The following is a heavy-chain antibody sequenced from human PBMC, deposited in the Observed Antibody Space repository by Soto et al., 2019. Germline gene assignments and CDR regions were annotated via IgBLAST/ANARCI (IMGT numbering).Heavy chain of an antibody. V-gene: IGHV3-9*01. Sequence: GGSLRLSCAASGFTFDDYAMHWVRQAPGKGLEWVSGISWNSGSIGYADSVKGRFTISRDNAKNSLYLQMNSLRAEDTALYYCAKDHPMTPDAFDIWGHGTMVTVSS. CDR1: GFTFDDYA. CDR3: AKDHPMTPDAFDI. J-gene: IGHJ3*02. CDR2: ISWNSGSI.